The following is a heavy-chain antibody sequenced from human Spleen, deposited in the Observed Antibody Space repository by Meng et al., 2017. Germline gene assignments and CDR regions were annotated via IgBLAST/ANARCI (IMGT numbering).Heavy chain of an antibody. J-gene: IGHJ5*02. D-gene: IGHD6-19*01. CDR3: VRSSGWVRTGFDP. CDR2: IGHSGIT. V-gene: IGHV4-39*01. CDR1: GGSISTSGYY. Sequence: QPQRQEWGPGLVKPSEALSPTGSVSGGSISTSGYYWGWLRQPPGKGLEWIGSIGHSGITYYTPSLKSRVTVSIDTSKSQFSLKLTSVTAADTAVYYCVRSSGWVRTGFDPWGQGTLVTVSS.